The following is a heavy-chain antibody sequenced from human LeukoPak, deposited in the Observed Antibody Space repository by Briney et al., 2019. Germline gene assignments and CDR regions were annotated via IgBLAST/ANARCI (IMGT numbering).Heavy chain of an antibody. CDR3: ARRFRAGAGLRGGVNRFDP. CDR2: INHWVST. CDR1: GGPLCGYH. D-gene: IGHD6-19*01. Sequence: SETLSLTCAVYGGPLCGYHWSCIPRPPRKGVEGSGEINHWVSTMYNPSITSRVTISVDTSKNQSFLTMSSVTPADTAVYYCARRFRAGAGLRGGVNRFDPWGQGTLVTVSS. V-gene: IGHV4-34*01. J-gene: IGHJ5*02.